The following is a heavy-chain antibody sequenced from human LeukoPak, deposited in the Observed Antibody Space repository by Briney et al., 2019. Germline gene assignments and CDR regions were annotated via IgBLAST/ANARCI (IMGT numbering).Heavy chain of an antibody. J-gene: IGHJ4*02. D-gene: IGHD3-10*01. CDR2: IHNNGNT. V-gene: IGHV4-59*01. CDR3: ARVAAHPTITPIDY. Sequence: SETLSLTCSVSGGSISTYYWSWIRQPPGKGLEWIGYIHNNGNTNYNPSLKSRVTISVDTSKNQFSLRLSSVTAADTAVDYCARVAAHPTITPIDYWGQGALVTVSS. CDR1: GGSISTYY.